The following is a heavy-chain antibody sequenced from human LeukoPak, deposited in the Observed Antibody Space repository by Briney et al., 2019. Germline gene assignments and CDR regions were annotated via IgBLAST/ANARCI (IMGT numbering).Heavy chain of an antibody. CDR3: ARASNGQPPDY. CDR2: IRNSGST. D-gene: IGHD6-19*01. J-gene: IGHJ4*02. CDR1: GGSISSGDYY. Sequence: SETLFLTCTVSGGSISSGDYYWSWIRQPPGKGLEWFGYIRNSGSTYYNPSLKSRVTISLDMSKNQFSLKLNSVTAADTAVYYCARASNGQPPDYWGQGTLVTVS. V-gene: IGHV4-30-4*01.